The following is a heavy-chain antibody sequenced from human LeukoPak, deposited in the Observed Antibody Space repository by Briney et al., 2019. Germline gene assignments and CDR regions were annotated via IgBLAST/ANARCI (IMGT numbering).Heavy chain of an antibody. CDR2: INPNSGGT. Sequence: GASVKVSCKASGYTFTGYYMHWVRQAPGQGLEGMGWINPNSGGTNYAQKFQGRVTMTRDTSISAAYMELSRLRSDDTAVYYCARDSGYGGNSIDYWGQGTLVTVSS. CDR3: ARDSGYGGNSIDY. D-gene: IGHD4-23*01. J-gene: IGHJ4*02. V-gene: IGHV1-2*02. CDR1: GYTFTGYY.